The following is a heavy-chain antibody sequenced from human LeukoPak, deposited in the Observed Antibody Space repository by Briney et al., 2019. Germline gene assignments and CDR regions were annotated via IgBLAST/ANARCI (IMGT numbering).Heavy chain of an antibody. CDR1: GGSITNFF. CDR2: IYASGSI. V-gene: IGHV4-4*07. D-gene: IGHD2-15*01. J-gene: IGHJ6*03. CDR3: ARSARFNYFYMDV. Sequence: SETLSLTCSVSGGSITNFFWTWVRQPAGKGVEYIGRIYASGSIDYNPSLKSRVTMSVDTSNNRFSLNLTSVTAADTALYFCARSARFNYFYMDVWGKGTSVTVSS.